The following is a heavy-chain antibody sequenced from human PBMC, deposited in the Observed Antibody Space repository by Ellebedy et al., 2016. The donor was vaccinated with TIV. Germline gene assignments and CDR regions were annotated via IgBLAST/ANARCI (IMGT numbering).Heavy chain of an antibody. J-gene: IGHJ6*03. Sequence: GGSLRLSXAASGFTFSSSAMHWVRQAPGGGLEWVAVITNDGSDKYCADSVKGRFTISRDNSKNTLFLQMNSLRAEDTAVYYCVKNLPSVLPGATGHYYMDVWGKGTTVTVS. CDR1: GFTFSSSA. D-gene: IGHD2-2*01. CDR3: VKNLPSVLPGATGHYYMDV. CDR2: ITNDGSDK. V-gene: IGHV3-30-3*02.